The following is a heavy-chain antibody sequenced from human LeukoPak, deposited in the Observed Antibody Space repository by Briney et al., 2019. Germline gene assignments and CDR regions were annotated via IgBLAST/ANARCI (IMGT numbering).Heavy chain of an antibody. CDR1: GDSVNSADYY. J-gene: IGHJ6*02. Sequence: SQTLSLTCTVSGDSVNSADYYWSWIRQSPGKGLEWIGNIYYRGTTDYKPSLKSRITISVDTSRNQFSLRVRSVTAADTAVYYCAREGITIFGQNYYYGVDVWGQGTTVIVSS. CDR2: IYYRGTT. D-gene: IGHD3-3*01. V-gene: IGHV4-30-4*01. CDR3: AREGITIFGQNYYYGVDV.